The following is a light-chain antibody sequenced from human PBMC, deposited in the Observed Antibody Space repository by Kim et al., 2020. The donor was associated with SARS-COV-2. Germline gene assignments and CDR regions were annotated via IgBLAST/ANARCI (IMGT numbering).Light chain of an antibody. CDR2: GNT. V-gene: IGLV3-19*01. CDR3: NSRDSSGDHWV. CDR1: SLTSYY. Sequence: ALGQTVRITCQGDSLTSYYASWYQQRPGQAPVLVIYGNTNRPSGIPDRFSGSSSGNTASLTITGAQAEDEADYFCNSRDSSGDHWVFGGGTQLTVL. J-gene: IGLJ3*02.